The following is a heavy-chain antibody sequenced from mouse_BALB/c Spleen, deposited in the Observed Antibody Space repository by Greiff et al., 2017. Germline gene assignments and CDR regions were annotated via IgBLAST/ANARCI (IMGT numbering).Heavy chain of an antibody. J-gene: IGHJ4*01. D-gene: IGHD1-3*01. CDR3: ARRKWAMDY. CDR1: GYTFTSYD. Sequence: QVQLQQSGPELVKPGASVKISCKASGYTFTSYDINWVKQRPGQGLEWIGWIYPGDGSTKYNEKFKGKATLTADKSSSTAYMQLSSLTSENSAVYFCARRKWAMDYWGQGTSVTVSS. CDR2: IYPGDGST. V-gene: IGHV1S56*01.